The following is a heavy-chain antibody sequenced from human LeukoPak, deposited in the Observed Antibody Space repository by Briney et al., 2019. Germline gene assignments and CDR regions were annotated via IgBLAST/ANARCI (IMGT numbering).Heavy chain of an antibody. CDR3: ARGSRSDYYDSSGYYPD. D-gene: IGHD3-22*01. Sequence: ASVKVSCKASGYTFTGYYMHWVRQAPGQGLEWMGWINPNSGGTNYAQKFQGRVTMTRDTSISTAYMELSRLRSDDTAVYYCARGSRSDYYDSSGYYPDWGQGTLVTVSS. CDR2: INPNSGGT. CDR1: GYTFTGYY. J-gene: IGHJ4*02. V-gene: IGHV1-2*02.